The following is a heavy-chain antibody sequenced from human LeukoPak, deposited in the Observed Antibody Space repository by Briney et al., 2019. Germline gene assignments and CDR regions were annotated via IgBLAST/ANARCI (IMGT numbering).Heavy chain of an antibody. CDR3: ARDVTRSSGSYYNY. V-gene: IGHV3-21*01. D-gene: IGHD3-10*01. J-gene: IGHJ4*02. CDR2: ISSSSSYI. CDR1: GFTFSSYS. Sequence: GGSLRLSCAASGFTFSSYSMNWVRQAPGKGLEWVSSISSSSSYIYYADSVKGRFTISRDNAKNSLYLQMNSLRAEDTAVYYCARDVTRSSGSYYNYWGQGTLVTVSS.